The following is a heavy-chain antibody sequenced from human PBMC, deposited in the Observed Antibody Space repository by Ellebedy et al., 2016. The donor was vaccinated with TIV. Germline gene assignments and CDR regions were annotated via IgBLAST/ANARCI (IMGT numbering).Heavy chain of an antibody. CDR1: GYTFTTYY. Sequence: AASVKVSCKASGYTFTTYYLHWVRQAPGQGLEWMGIINPTGGRTSYAQNLQGRVTMTTDTSTSTVYMILSGLRSEDTAVYYCARGEKGMSRISDDWGQGTLVTVSS. CDR2: INPTGGRT. D-gene: IGHD2-15*01. CDR3: ARGEKGMSRISDD. V-gene: IGHV1-46*01. J-gene: IGHJ4*02.